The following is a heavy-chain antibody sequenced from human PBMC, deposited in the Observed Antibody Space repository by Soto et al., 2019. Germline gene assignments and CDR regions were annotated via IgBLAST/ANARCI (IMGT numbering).Heavy chain of an antibody. D-gene: IGHD1-26*01. J-gene: IGHJ6*02. V-gene: IGHV3-23*01. CDR1: GFTFSTYA. CDR3: AKVSLGALTFTDYYYYGLDV. Sequence: PVGSLRLSCAASGFTFSTYAMNWVRQAPGKGLEWVSAISGGGGSTYYADSVKGRVTISRDNSKNTLYLQMNSLRAEDTAVYYCAKVSLGALTFTDYYYYGLDVWGQGTTVTVCS. CDR2: ISGGGGST.